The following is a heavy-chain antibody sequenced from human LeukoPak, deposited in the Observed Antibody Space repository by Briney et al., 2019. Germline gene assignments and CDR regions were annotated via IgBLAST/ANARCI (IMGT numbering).Heavy chain of an antibody. CDR2: IYYSGST. CDR3: ARSQDSSGYYDYFDY. J-gene: IGHJ4*02. V-gene: IGHV4-59*01. Sequence: SETLSLNCTVSGGSISSYYWSWIRQPPGMGLEWIGYIYYSGSTNYNPSLKSRVTISVDTSKNQFSLKLSSVTAADTAVYYCARSQDSSGYYDYFDYWGQGTLVTVSS. D-gene: IGHD3-22*01. CDR1: GGSISSYY.